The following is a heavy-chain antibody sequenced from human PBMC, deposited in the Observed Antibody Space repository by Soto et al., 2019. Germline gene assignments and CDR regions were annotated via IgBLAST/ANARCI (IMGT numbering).Heavy chain of an antibody. V-gene: IGHV3-7*05. CDR1: GFTLSAYW. Sequence: EVQLEESGGDLVQPGGSLRLSCAASGFTLSAYWTTWVRQAPGKGLGWVANINRDGSKSSYLDSVRGRVTISRDNVGNSLCLQLDSLRADLTALFYCARDVYPGSSNLYLDAFDLWGQGTMVTV. J-gene: IGHJ3*01. CDR3: ARDVYPGSSNLYLDAFDL. D-gene: IGHD3-10*01. CDR2: INRDGSKS.